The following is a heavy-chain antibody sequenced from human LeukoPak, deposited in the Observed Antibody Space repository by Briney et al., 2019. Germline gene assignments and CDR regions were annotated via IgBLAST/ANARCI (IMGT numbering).Heavy chain of an antibody. J-gene: IGHJ6*04. CDR1: GGSFSGYY. V-gene: IGHV4-34*01. Sequence: KPSETLSLTCAVYGGSFSGYYWSWIRQPPGKGLGWIGEINHSGSTNYNPSLKSRVTISVDTSKNQFSLKLSSVTAADTAVYYCARGMVRGVIIYYYYYGMDVWGKGTTVTVSS. D-gene: IGHD3-10*01. CDR2: INHSGST. CDR3: ARGMVRGVIIYYYYYGMDV.